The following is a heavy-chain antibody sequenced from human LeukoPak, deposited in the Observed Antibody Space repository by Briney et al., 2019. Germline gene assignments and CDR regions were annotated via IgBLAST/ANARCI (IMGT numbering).Heavy chain of an antibody. D-gene: IGHD5-12*01. CDR3: AKGAGYSAYNYHYYYLDV. CDR2: ICYDGTTK. CDR1: GFTFSSYG. V-gene: IGHV3-33*06. Sequence: GGSLRLSCAASGFTFSSYGMHWVRQAPGKGLAWVAVICYDGTTKYYADSVKGRFTISRDNSKNTLSLQMNSLRAEDTAVYYCAKGAGYSAYNYHYYYLDVWGKGTTVTVSS. J-gene: IGHJ6*03.